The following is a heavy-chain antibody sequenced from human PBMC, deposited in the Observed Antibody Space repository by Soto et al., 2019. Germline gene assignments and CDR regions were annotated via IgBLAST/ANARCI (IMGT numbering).Heavy chain of an antibody. CDR1: GYNFSAYY. CDR3: ARETDTSMVDY. J-gene: IGHJ4*02. Sequence: QVQLVKSGAEVKKPGASVKVSCQTSGYNFSAYYFNWLRQAAGQGPEWMGWLNPRNGQTGYVQKFRGRVTMTRDTSIATVYLELSRLTSEDTAIYFCARETDTSMVDYWGQGTLVTVSS. CDR2: LNPRNGQT. V-gene: IGHV1-8*01. D-gene: IGHD5-18*01.